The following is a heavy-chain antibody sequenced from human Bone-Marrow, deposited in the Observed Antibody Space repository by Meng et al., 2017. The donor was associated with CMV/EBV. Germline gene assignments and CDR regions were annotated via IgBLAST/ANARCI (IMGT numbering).Heavy chain of an antibody. CDR3: AREVLSAAGICWFDP. D-gene: IGHD6-13*01. Sequence: ASVFTVSSNYMSWVRQAPGKGLEWVSVIYSGGSTYYADSVKGRFTISRDNSKNTLYLQMNSLRAEDTAVYYCAREVLSAAGICWFDPWGQGTLVTVSS. CDR1: VFTVSSNY. CDR2: IYSGGST. V-gene: IGHV3-66*02. J-gene: IGHJ5*02.